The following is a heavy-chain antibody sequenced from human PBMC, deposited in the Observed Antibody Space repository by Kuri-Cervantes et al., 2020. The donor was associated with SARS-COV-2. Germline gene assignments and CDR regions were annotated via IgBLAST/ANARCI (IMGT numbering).Heavy chain of an antibody. V-gene: IGHV4-59*01. Sequence: GSLRLSCTVSGGSISSYYWSWIRQPPGKGLEWIGDTYYTGSTSYNPSLKSRVAISVDTSKNQFSLKLTSVTAADTAVYYCARDCSTADCKTFGYYWGRGTLVTVSS. D-gene: IGHD2-2*01. J-gene: IGHJ4*02. CDR2: TYYTGST. CDR1: GGSISSYY. CDR3: ARDCSTADCKTFGYY.